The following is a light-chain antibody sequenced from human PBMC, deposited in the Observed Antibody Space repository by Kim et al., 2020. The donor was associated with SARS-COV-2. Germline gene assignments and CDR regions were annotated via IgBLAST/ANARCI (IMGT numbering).Light chain of an antibody. J-gene: IGKJ4*01. CDR3: QQYNNWPPRLI. CDR1: QSVRSN. V-gene: IGKV3-15*01. Sequence: DIVMTQSPATLSVSPGESATLSCTASQSVRSNVAWYQQKPGQAPRLLIYGAFTRATGIPARFSGSGSGTDFTLTISRLQSEDFAIYYCQQYNNWPPRLIFGGGTKVDIK. CDR2: GAF.